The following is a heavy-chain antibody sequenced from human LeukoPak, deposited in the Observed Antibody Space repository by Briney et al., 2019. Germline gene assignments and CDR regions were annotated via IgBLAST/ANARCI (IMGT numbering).Heavy chain of an antibody. CDR3: ARDFKTPKYYYYYYMDV. CDR2: IKPNSGGT. Sequence: ASVKVSCKASGYTFTGYYIHWVRQAPGQGLEWMGWIKPNSGGTNYAQKFQGRVTMTRDTSISTAYMELSRLRSDDTAVYYCARDFKTPKYYYYYYMDVWGKGTTVTISS. V-gene: IGHV1-2*02. CDR1: GYTFTGYY. J-gene: IGHJ6*03.